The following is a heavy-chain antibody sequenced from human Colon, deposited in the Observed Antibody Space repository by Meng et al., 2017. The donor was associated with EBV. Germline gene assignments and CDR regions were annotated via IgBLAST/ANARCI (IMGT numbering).Heavy chain of an antibody. CDR2: IMIKGDSYST. CDR1: GFTFSGYW. V-gene: IGHV3-72*01. CDR3: ARENYYRLDY. D-gene: IGHD1-26*01. Sequence: VRRVGAGGGLVRPGGSLGRSCAASGFTFSGYWMHWVRQAPGKGLEWVGRIMIKGDSYSTEYAASVRDRFTISRDDSKDSLYLQMNTLKTEDTAVYLCARENYYRLDYWGQGTLVTVSS. J-gene: IGHJ4*02.